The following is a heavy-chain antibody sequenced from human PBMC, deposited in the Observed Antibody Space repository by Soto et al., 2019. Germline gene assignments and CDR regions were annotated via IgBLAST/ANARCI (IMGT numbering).Heavy chain of an antibody. CDR1: GFSISSYY. Sequence: NPWETLCLTCTVSGFSISSYYWSWIRQAPGKGLEWIGNIYDSGSTNYNPSLKSRGTRAVDTSKSQFSLKLSSVTAAHTAVYYCPRASSYSVFWSGNYTGHFAIDVWGQGTTVTVSS. V-gene: IGHV4-59*01. D-gene: IGHD3-3*01. J-gene: IGHJ6*02. CDR3: PRASSYSVFWSGNYTGHFAIDV. CDR2: IYDSGST.